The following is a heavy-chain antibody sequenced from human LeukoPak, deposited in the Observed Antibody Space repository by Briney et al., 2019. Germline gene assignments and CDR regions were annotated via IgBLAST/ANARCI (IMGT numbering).Heavy chain of an antibody. V-gene: IGHV4-59*01. CDR1: GASISTSY. J-gene: IGHJ4*02. D-gene: IGHD2-15*01. CDR3: ARVGCSGGSCYPDY. Sequence: SETLSLTCTVSGASISTSYWYWIRQPPGKGLEWIGYIHYSGDINYNPSLKGRVTISAYTSKNQLSLKLSSVTAADTAVYYCARVGCSGGSCYPDYWGQGTLVTVSS. CDR2: IHYSGDI.